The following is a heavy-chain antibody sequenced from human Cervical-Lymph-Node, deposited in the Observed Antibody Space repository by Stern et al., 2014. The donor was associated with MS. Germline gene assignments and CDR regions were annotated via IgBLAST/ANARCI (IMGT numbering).Heavy chain of an antibody. CDR2: INDDGGEE. V-gene: IGHV3-7*01. J-gene: IGHJ2*01. CDR1: GFTFTTYW. D-gene: IGHD4-17*01. CDR3: ARNAYGDLSYWSFDL. Sequence: EVQLVESGGGLVQPGGSLRLSCAASGFTFTTYWMSWVRQAPGKGLEWVANINDDGGEEYYVDSVKGRFTISRDDAKTSLYLQMDSLRAEDTAVYYCARNAYGDLSYWSFDLWGRGTLVTVSS.